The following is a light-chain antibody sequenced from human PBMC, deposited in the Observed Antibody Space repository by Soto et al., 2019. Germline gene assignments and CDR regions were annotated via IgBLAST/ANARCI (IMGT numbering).Light chain of an antibody. Sequence: DIQMTQSPSTLSASAGDRVTITCRASQSINNWLAWYQQKPGKAPNLLIFDASRLETGVPSRFTGSGSGTEFTLTISSLQPDDFATYYCQQYSSYSPWTFGQGTKVDIK. CDR1: QSINNW. CDR2: DAS. CDR3: QQYSSYSPWT. V-gene: IGKV1-5*01. J-gene: IGKJ1*01.